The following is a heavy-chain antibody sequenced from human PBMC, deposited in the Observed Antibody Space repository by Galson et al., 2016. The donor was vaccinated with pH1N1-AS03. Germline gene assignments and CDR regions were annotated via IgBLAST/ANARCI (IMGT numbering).Heavy chain of an antibody. Sequence: SVKVSCKASGYTFTDFSINWVRQAPGQGLEWMGWIHPNDGVTNDAQNFQAWVTMTRDTSTSTAYLELSGPKSDDTAVYYCARDPRGACRSATCPMCYYFGMDVWGQGTTVIVSS. CDR3: ARDPRGACRSATCPMCYYFGMDV. J-gene: IGHJ6*02. CDR1: GYTFTDFS. D-gene: IGHD2-2*01. V-gene: IGHV1-2*04. CDR2: IHPNDGVT.